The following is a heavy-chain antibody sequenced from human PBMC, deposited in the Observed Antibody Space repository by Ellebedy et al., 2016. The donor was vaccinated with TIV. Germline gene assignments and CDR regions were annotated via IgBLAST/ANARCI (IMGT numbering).Heavy chain of an antibody. D-gene: IGHD3-10*01. CDR1: GGTFSSYA. CDR2: IIPIFGTA. V-gene: IGHV1-69*05. CDR3: ASSYYYGSGNAFDI. J-gene: IGHJ3*02. Sequence: SVKVSXXASGGTFSSYAISWVRQAPGQGLEWMGGIIPIFGTANYAQKLQGRVTMTTDTSTSTAYMELRSLRSDDTAVYYCASSYYYGSGNAFDIWGQGTMVTVSS.